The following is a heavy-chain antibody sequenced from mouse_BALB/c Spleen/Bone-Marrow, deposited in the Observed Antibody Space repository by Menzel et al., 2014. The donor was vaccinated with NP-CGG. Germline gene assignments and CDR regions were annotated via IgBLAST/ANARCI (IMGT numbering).Heavy chain of an antibody. CDR1: GFNIKDTY. CDR2: NDPANGNT. J-gene: IGHJ1*01. V-gene: IGHV14-3*02. D-gene: IGHD4-1*01. CDR3: ARWGKLGRGCSDV. Sequence: EVQLQQSGAELVKPGASVKLSCTASGFNIKDTYMHWVKQRPEQGLEWIGRNDPANGNTKYDPKFQGKANITADTSSNTAYLQLSSLTSEDTAVYYCARWGKLGRGCSDVWGAGTTVTVSS.